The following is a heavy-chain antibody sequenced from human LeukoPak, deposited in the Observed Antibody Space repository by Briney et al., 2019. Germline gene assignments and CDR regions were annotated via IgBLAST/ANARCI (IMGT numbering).Heavy chain of an antibody. CDR2: IKEDGSQI. CDR1: GFTFDDYA. Sequence: GGSLRLSCAASGFTFDDYAMHWVRQTPGKGLEWVANIKEDGSQIFYVDSVKGRFTISRDNAKNSLYLQMNSLRGEDTAVYYCARTNWFDHWGQGTLVTVSS. J-gene: IGHJ5*02. V-gene: IGHV3-7*01. CDR3: ARTNWFDH.